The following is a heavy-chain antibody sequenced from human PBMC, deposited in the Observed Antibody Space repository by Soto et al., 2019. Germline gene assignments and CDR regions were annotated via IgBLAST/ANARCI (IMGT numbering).Heavy chain of an antibody. CDR3: ARENIVVVVAATNPGYYYGMDV. J-gene: IGHJ6*02. CDR1: GGTFSSYA. CDR2: IIPIFGTA. Sequence: QVQLVQSGAEVKKPGSSVKVSCKASGGTFSSYAISWVRQAPGQGLEWMGGIIPIFGTANYAQKFQGRVTIPADESTSPAYMELRSLRSEDTAVYYCARENIVVVVAATNPGYYYGMDVWGQGTTVTVSS. D-gene: IGHD2-15*01. V-gene: IGHV1-69*01.